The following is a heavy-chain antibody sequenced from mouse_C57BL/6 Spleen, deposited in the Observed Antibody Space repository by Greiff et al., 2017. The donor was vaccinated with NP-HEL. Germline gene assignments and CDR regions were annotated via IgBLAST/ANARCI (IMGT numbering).Heavy chain of an antibody. J-gene: IGHJ1*03. CDR1: GYSFTGYY. CDR2: INPSTGGT. D-gene: IGHD1-1*01. V-gene: IGHV1-42*01. CDR3: ARASYYYGSSYGYFDV. Sequence: VQLKESGPELVKPGASVKISCKASGYSFTGYYMNWVKQSPEKSLEWIGEINPSTGGTTYNQKFKAKATLTVDKSSSTAYMQLKSLTSVDSAVYDCARASYYYGSSYGYFDVWGTGTTVTVSS.